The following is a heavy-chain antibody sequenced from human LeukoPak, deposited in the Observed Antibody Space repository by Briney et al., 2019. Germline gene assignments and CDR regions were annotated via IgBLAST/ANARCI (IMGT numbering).Heavy chain of an antibody. D-gene: IGHD6-19*01. CDR3: ATSRTPSGRYGNAFDI. CDR1: EITFSSYW. J-gene: IGHJ3*02. CDR2: IKQDGREK. Sequence: GGSLRLSCTSSEITFSSYWMSWVRQPPGKGLEWVANIKQDGREKYYVDSLKGRFTISRDNAQNSLYLQMNSLRVEDTAVYFCATSRTPSGRYGNAFDIWGQGTMVTVSS. V-gene: IGHV3-7*01.